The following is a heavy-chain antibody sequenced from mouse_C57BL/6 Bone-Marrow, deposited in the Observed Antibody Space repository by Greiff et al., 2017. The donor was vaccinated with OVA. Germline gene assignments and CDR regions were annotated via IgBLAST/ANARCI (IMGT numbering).Heavy chain of an antibody. Sequence: EVHLVESGGGLVKPGGSLKLSCAASGFTFSSYAMSWVRQTPEKRLEWVATISDGGSYTYYPDNVKGRFTISRDNAKNNLYLQMSHLKSEDTAMYYCAREGHYYGSSYRYYFDYWGQGTTLTVSS. CDR1: GFTFSSYA. D-gene: IGHD1-1*01. J-gene: IGHJ2*01. V-gene: IGHV5-4*01. CDR3: AREGHYYGSSYRYYFDY. CDR2: ISDGGSYT.